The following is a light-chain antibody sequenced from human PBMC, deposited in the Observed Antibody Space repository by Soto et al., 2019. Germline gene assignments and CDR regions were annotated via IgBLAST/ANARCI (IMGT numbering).Light chain of an antibody. CDR3: QQRSNWPLT. J-gene: IGKJ4*01. V-gene: IGKV3-11*01. CDR1: QSVSSY. Sequence: EIVMTQSPATLSVSPGERATLSCRASQSVSSYLAWYQQKPGQAPRLLIYDASNRATGIPARFSGSGSGTDFTLTISSLEPEDFAVYYCQQRSNWPLTSGGGTKV. CDR2: DAS.